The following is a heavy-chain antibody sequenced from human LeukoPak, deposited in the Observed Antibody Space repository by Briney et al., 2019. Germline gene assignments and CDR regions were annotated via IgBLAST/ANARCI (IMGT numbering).Heavy chain of an antibody. CDR2: IIPIFGTA. J-gene: IGHJ4*02. D-gene: IGHD5-24*01. V-gene: IGHV1-69*13. CDR1: GYTFTSYY. CDR3: AIRRDGYNYFDY. Sequence: SVKVSCKASGYTFTSYYMHWVRQAPGQGLEWMGGIIPIFGTANYAQKFQGRVTITADESTSTAYMELSSLRSEDTAVYYCAIRRDGYNYFDYWGQGTLVTVSS.